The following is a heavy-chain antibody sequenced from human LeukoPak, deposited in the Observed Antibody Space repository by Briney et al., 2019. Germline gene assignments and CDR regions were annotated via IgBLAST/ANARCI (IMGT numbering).Heavy chain of an antibody. J-gene: IGHJ4*02. CDR3: TTDGSYGEGLRGDY. D-gene: IGHD4-17*01. Sequence: GGSLRLSCAASGFTFSSAWMSWVRQGPGKWLEWVGRMKSKTEAGTTDYAAPVKGRFTISRDDSRNTLYLQMNSLKTEDTAVYYCTTDGSYGEGLRGDYWGQGTLVTVSS. V-gene: IGHV3-15*01. CDR2: MKSKTEAGTT. CDR1: GFTFSSAW.